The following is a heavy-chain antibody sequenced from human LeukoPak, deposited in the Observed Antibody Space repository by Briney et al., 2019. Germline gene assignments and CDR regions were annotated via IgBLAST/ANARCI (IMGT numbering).Heavy chain of an antibody. V-gene: IGHV4-34*01. CDR1: GGSFSGYY. CDR2: INHSGST. CDR3: ARSRTVNWFDP. Sequence: PSETLSLTCAVYGGSFSGYYWSWIRQPPGKGLEWIGEINHSGSTNYNPSLKSRVTISVDKSKNQFSLKPSSVTAADTAVYYCARSRTVNWFDPWGQGTLVTVSS. J-gene: IGHJ5*02. D-gene: IGHD4-17*01.